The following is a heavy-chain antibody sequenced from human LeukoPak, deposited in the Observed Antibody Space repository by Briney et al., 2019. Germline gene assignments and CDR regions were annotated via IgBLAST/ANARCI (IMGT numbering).Heavy chain of an antibody. CDR1: GFTFSSYG. J-gene: IGHJ6*02. Sequence: GGSLRLSCAASGFTFSSYGMHWVRQAPGKGLGWVAVIWYDGSNKYYADSVKGRFTISRDNSKNTLYLQMNSLRAEDTAVYYCARGVHMYSSGWYESYYYYGMDVWGQGTTVTVSS. V-gene: IGHV3-33*01. D-gene: IGHD6-19*01. CDR3: ARGVHMYSSGWYESYYYYGMDV. CDR2: IWYDGSNK.